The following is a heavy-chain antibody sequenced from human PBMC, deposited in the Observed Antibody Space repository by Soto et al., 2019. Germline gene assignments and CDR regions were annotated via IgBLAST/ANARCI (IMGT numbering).Heavy chain of an antibody. CDR3: AKATARYYDFWSGYYYYYGMDV. J-gene: IGHJ6*02. CDR2: ISGSGGST. CDR1: GFTFSSYA. Sequence: PGGSLRLSCAASGFTFSSYAMSWVRQAPGKGLEWVSAISGSGGSTYYADSVKGRFTISRDNSKNTLYLQMNSLRAEDTAVYYCAKATARYYDFWSGYYYYYGMDVWGQGTTVTVSS. V-gene: IGHV3-23*01. D-gene: IGHD3-3*01.